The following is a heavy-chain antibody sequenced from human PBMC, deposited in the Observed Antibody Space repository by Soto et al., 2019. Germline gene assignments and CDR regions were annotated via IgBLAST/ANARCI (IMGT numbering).Heavy chain of an antibody. CDR3: VRTRFYFWSFDFYGMDV. V-gene: IGHV3-7*03. Sequence: DVQLAESGGGLVQPGGSLRLSCVASGQTFNRYWMSWVRQAPGKGLEWVANIKQDGSEEYYVDSVKGRFTISRDNAKKSLYLQMTTLRAEDTDRYYGVRTRFYFWSFDFYGMDVGGEWTTVIVSS. CDR2: IKQDGSEE. J-gene: IGHJ6*04. CDR1: GQTFNRYW. D-gene: IGHD3-3*01.